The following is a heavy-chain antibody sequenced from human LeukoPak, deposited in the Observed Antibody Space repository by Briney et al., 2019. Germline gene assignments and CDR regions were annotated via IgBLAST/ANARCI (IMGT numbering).Heavy chain of an antibody. CDR3: ARDPGSGYSSGWYGMGFDP. J-gene: IGHJ5*02. Sequence: GGSLRLSCAASEFSVGSNYMTWVRQAPGKGLEWVSSISSSSSYIYYADSVKGRFTISRDNAKNSLYLQMNSLRAEDTAVYYCARDPGSGYSSGWYGMGFDPWGQGTLVTVSS. V-gene: IGHV3-21*01. CDR1: EFSVGSNY. CDR2: ISSSSSYI. D-gene: IGHD6-19*01.